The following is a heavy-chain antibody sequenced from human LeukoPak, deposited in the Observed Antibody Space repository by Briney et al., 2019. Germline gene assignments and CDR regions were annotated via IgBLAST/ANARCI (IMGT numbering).Heavy chain of an antibody. CDR3: ARVDTAMATYYYYYYGMDV. CDR1: GFTFSSYA. V-gene: IGHV3-30*04. J-gene: IGHJ6*02. Sequence: GGSLRLSCAASGFTFSSYALHWVRQAPGKGLEGVAVISYDGSNKYYADPVKGRFTISRDNSKNTLYLQMNSLRADDTAVYYCARVDTAMATYYYYYYGMDVWGQGTTVTVSS. CDR2: ISYDGSNK. D-gene: IGHD5-18*01.